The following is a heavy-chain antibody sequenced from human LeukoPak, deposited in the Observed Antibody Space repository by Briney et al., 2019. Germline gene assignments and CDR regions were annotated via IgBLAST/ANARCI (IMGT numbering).Heavy chain of an antibody. Sequence: GGSLKISCKGSGYSFTTYWIGWVRQMPGKGLEWMGRIDPSDSYTNYSPSFQGHVTISADKSISTAYLQWSSLKASDTAMYYCAGAGIAVAGNAEYFQHWGQGTLVTVSS. CDR1: GYSFTTYW. V-gene: IGHV5-10-1*01. CDR3: AGAGIAVAGNAEYFQH. J-gene: IGHJ1*01. D-gene: IGHD6-19*01. CDR2: IDPSDSYT.